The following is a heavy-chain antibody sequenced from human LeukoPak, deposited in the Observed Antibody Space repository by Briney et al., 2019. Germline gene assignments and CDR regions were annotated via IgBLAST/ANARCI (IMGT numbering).Heavy chain of an antibody. CDR2: IYYDGST. Sequence: PSETLSLTCTVSGVSISNYYWSWMRQAPGKGLEWIGYIYYDGSTNYNPSLKSRVTISVDKSNNQFSLTQSTVTAADTAADYCPRHRYSTSGFAYWGQGILVTVSS. CDR1: GVSISNYY. V-gene: IGHV4-59*08. CDR3: PRHRYSTSGFAY. J-gene: IGHJ4*02. D-gene: IGHD6-13*01.